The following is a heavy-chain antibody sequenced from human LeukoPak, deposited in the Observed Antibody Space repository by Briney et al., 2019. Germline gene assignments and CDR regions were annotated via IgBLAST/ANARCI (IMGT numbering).Heavy chain of an antibody. Sequence: PGGSLRLSCAATGYSFKDYGMHWVRQPPGKGLEWVSSINWNCGGTDYADSVKGRFTIFRDNAKNSLYLQLSSLRPEDRALYYCAKHLTATNTYIFFGLDVWGQGTSVTVSS. V-gene: IGHV3-9*01. CDR1: GYSFKDYG. CDR3: AKHLTATNTYIFFGLDV. CDR2: INWNCGGT. D-gene: IGHD1-26*01. J-gene: IGHJ6*02.